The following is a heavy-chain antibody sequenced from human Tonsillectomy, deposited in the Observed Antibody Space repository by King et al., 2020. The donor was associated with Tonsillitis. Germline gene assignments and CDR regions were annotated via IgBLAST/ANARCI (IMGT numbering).Heavy chain of an antibody. J-gene: IGHJ3*02. D-gene: IGHD4-17*01. Sequence: VQLVESGGGLVQPGGSLRLSCAGSGFTFSDYWMHWVRPAPGKGLVWVSGINSDGSSIIYADSVKGRITITRDIAKNTLDLQMNGLRAEDTAVYYCSRVTTGAFDIWGQGTMVTVSS. CDR3: SRVTTGAFDI. CDR1: GFTFSDYW. CDR2: INSDGSSI. V-gene: IGHV3-74*01.